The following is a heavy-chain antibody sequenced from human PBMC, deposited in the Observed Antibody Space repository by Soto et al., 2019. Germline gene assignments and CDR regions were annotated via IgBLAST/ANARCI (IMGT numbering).Heavy chain of an antibody. Sequence: QVHLEQSGAEVKKPGSSVKVSCKAAGGTFSTYTLIWVRQAPGQGLEWMGRIIPMLTVTNSAQKFQGRVTLTADKYTSTAFMELTSLTSDDAAVYYCSSGSWSAETFDLWGQGTMVTVSS. J-gene: IGHJ3*01. CDR2: IIPMLTVT. D-gene: IGHD2-2*01. V-gene: IGHV1-69*02. CDR3: SSGSWSAETFDL. CDR1: GGTFSTYT.